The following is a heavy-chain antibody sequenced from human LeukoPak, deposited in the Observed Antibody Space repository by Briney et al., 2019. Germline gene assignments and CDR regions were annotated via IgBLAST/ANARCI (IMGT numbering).Heavy chain of an antibody. CDR3: ARRRYYYDSSGYYYSHDAFDI. D-gene: IGHD3-22*01. J-gene: IGHJ3*02. V-gene: IGHV4-39*01. CDR1: GDSISSSSSY. CDR2: IYYSGST. Sequence: PSETLSLTCTVSGDSISSSSSYWGWIRQPPGEGLEWIGSIYYSGSTYYNTSLKSRVTISVDTSKNQFSLRLNSVTAADTAVYYCARRRYYYDSSGYYYSHDAFDIWGQGTMVTVSS.